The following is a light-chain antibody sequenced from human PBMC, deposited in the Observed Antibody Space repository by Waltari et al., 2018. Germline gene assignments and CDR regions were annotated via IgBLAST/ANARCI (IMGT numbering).Light chain of an antibody. CDR3: QQRTNWPVT. J-gene: IGKJ3*01. CDR2: DAS. CDR1: QSVSSY. Sequence: EIVLTQSPATLSLSPGERATLSCRASQSVSSYLAWYQQKPGQAPRLLIYDASNRATGIPARFSCSGSGTDFTLTISSLEPEDFAIYYCQQRTNWPVTFGPGTKVDIK. V-gene: IGKV3-11*01.